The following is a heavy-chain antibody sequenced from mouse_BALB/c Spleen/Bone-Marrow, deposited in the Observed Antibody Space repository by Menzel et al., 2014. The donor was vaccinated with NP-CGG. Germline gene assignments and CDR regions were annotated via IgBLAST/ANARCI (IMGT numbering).Heavy chain of an antibody. CDR2: ILPGSGIT. J-gene: IGHJ3*01. CDR1: GYTFNSYW. V-gene: IGHV1-9*01. CDR3: ARSPY. Sequence: VQLQQSGAELMKPGASVKISCKATGYTFNSYWIEWVKQRPRHGLEWIGEILPGSGITNYNEKFKVKATFNADTSSNTAYMQLSSLTSEDSAVYYCARSPYWGQGTLVTVSA.